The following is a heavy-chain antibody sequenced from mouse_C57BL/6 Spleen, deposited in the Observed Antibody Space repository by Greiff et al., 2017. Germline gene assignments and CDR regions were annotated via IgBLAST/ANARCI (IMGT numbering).Heavy chain of an antibody. CDR2: IDPSDSYT. CDR3: ARGDYDGPISMDY. D-gene: IGHD2-4*01. CDR1: GYTFTSYW. Sequence: VQLQQSGAELVKPGASVKLSCKASGYTFTSYWMQWVKQRPGQGLEWIGEIDPSDSYTNYTQKFKGKATLTVDTSSSTAYMQLSSLTSEDSAVYYCARGDYDGPISMDYWGQGTSVTVSS. V-gene: IGHV1-50*01. J-gene: IGHJ4*01.